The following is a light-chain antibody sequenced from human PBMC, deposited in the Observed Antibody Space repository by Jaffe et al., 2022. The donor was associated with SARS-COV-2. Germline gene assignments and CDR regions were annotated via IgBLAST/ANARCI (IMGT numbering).Light chain of an antibody. CDR1: QSVSSN. V-gene: IGKV3-15*01. Sequence: EIVMTQSPATLSVSPGDRATLSCRASQSVSSNLAWYQQKPGQAPRLLVYGASTRATGIPDRFSGSGSGTEFTLTISSLQSEDFAVYFCQQYNTWSYTFGLGTKLEI. J-gene: IGKJ2*01. CDR3: QQYNTWSYT. CDR2: GAS.